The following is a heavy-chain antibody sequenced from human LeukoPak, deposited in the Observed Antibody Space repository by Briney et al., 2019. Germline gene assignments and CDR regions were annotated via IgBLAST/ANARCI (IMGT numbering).Heavy chain of an antibody. V-gene: IGHV4-38-2*01. CDR1: GYSISSGYY. D-gene: IGHD5-12*01. J-gene: IGHJ4*02. CDR3: ARSGYGACFDY. Sequence: PSETLSLTCAVSGYSISSGYYWGWIRQPPGKGLEWIGYIYYSGSTYYNPSLKSRVTISVDTSKNQFSLKLSSVTAADTAVYYCARSGYGACFDYWGQGTLVTVSS. CDR2: IYYSGST.